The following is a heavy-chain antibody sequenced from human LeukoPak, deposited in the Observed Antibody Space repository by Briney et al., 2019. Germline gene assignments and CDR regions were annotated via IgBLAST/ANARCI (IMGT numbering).Heavy chain of an antibody. V-gene: IGHV4-34*01. CDR3: ARGGSCSSTSXYAVVMGFDP. CDR2: INHSGST. D-gene: IGHD2-2*01. CDR1: GGSFSGYY. J-gene: IGHJ5*02. Sequence: PSETLSLTCAVYGGSFSGYYWSWIRQPPGKGLEWIGEINHSGSTNYNPSLKSRVTISVDTSKNQFSLKLSSVTAADTAVYYCARGGSCSSTSXYAVVMGFDPWGQGTLVTVSS.